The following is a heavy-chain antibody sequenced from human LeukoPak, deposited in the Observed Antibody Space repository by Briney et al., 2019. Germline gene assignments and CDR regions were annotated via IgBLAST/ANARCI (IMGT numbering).Heavy chain of an antibody. D-gene: IGHD6-13*01. Sequence: ASVKVSCKASGYTFTSYDINWVRQATGHGLEWMGWMNPNSGNTGYAQKFQGRVTMTRNTSISTAYTELSSLRSEDTAVYYCARAEWGSSWYRVGDYWGQGTLVTVSS. CDR1: GYTFTSYD. CDR3: ARAEWGSSWYRVGDY. J-gene: IGHJ4*02. CDR2: MNPNSGNT. V-gene: IGHV1-8*01.